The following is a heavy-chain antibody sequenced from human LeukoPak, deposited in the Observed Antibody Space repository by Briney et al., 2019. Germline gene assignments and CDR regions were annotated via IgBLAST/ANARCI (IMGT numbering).Heavy chain of an antibody. CDR3: ARVATYYYDSSGYYCDD. V-gene: IGHV5-51*01. CDR2: IYPGDSDT. D-gene: IGHD3-22*01. CDR1: GYSFTSYW. Sequence: GESLKISCKGPGYSFTSYWIGWVRQMPGKGLEWMAIIYPGDSDTRYSPSFQGQVTISADKSISTAYLQWSSLKASDTAMYYCARVATYYYDSSGYYCDDWGQGTLVTVSS. J-gene: IGHJ4*02.